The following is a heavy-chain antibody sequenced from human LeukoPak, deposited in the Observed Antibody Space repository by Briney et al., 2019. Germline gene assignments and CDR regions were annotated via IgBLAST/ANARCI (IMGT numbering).Heavy chain of an antibody. CDR3: ARGGCSGGSCYLYYYYYYTDV. V-gene: IGHV1-8*03. Sequence: ASVKVSCKASGYTFTSYDINWVRQATGQGLEWMGWMNPNSGNTGYAQKFQGRVTITRNTSISTAYMELSSLRSEDTAVYYCARGGCSGGSCYLYYYYYYTDVWGKGTTVTVSS. J-gene: IGHJ6*03. D-gene: IGHD2-15*01. CDR2: MNPNSGNT. CDR1: GYTFTSYD.